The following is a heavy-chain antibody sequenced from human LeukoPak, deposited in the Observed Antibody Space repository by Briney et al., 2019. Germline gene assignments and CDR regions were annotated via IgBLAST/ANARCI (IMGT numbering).Heavy chain of an antibody. V-gene: IGHV3-30*01. Sequence: GGSLRLSCEASGFXFNAYAIHWVRQAPGKGLEWLAVVSNDGRDKHYADSVKGRFTISRDNSENTLYLQMNTLRAEDTAVYYCARDRNSPAKYYFDYWGQGTLVTVSS. J-gene: IGHJ4*02. D-gene: IGHD1-14*01. CDR1: GFXFNAYA. CDR2: VSNDGRDK. CDR3: ARDRNSPAKYYFDY.